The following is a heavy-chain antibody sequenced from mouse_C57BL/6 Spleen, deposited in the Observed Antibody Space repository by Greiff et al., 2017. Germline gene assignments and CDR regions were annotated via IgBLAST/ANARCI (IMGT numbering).Heavy chain of an antibody. D-gene: IGHD1-1*01. V-gene: IGHV1-59*01. J-gene: IGHJ3*01. CDR2: IDPSDSYT. CDR1: GYTFTSYW. Sequence: QVQLQQPGAELVRPGTSVKLSCKASGYTFTSYWMHWVKQRPGQGLEWIGVIDPSDSYTNYNQTFKGKATLTVDTSSSTAYMQLSSLTSEDSAVYYCARSDYYGSSFEFAYWGQGTLVTVSA. CDR3: ARSDYYGSSFEFAY.